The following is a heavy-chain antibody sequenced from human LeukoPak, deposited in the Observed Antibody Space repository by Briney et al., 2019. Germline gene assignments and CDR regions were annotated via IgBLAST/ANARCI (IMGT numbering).Heavy chain of an antibody. Sequence: PGGSLRLSCAASGFTFSSYAMSWVRQAPGKGLEWVSAISGSGGSTYYADSVKGRFTISIDNSKKTLYLQMNSLRAEDTAVYYCAKDERNWNYNLASQTYDWGQGTLVTVSS. D-gene: IGHD1-7*01. CDR3: AKDERNWNYNLASQTYD. J-gene: IGHJ4*02. CDR2: ISGSGGST. V-gene: IGHV3-23*01. CDR1: GFTFSSYA.